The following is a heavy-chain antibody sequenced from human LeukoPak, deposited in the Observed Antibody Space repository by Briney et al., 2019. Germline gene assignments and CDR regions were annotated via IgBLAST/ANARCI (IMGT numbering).Heavy chain of an antibody. CDR3: ARGPYGGYCSGGSCYSVSARLDY. V-gene: IGHV4-34*01. J-gene: IGHJ4*02. Sequence: SETLSLTCAVYGGSFSGYYWSWIRQPPGKGLEWIGEINHSGSTNYNPSLKSRVTISVDTSKNQFSLKLSSVTAADTAVYYCARGPYGGYCSGGSCYSVSARLDYWGQGTLVTVSS. CDR1: GGSFSGYY. D-gene: IGHD2-15*01. CDR2: INHSGST.